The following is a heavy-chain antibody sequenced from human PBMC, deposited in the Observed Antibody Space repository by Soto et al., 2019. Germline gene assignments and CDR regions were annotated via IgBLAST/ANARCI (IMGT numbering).Heavy chain of an antibody. CDR1: GGSISSGDYY. CDR3: ARVRDFWSGYYIDY. Sequence: LSLTCTVSGGSISSGDYYWSWIRQPPGKGLEWIGYIYYSGSTYYNPSLKSRVTISVDTSKNQFSLKLSSVTAADTAVYYCARVRDFWSGYYIDYWGPGTLVTVSS. CDR2: IYYSGST. J-gene: IGHJ4*02. D-gene: IGHD3-3*01. V-gene: IGHV4-30-4*01.